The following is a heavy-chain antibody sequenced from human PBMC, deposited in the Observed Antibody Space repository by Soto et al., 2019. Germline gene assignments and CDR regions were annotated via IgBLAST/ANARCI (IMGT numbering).Heavy chain of an antibody. CDR1: GYTFTGYY. V-gene: IGHV1-2*04. Sequence: QVQLVQSGAEVKKPGASVKVSCKASGYTFTGYYMHWVRQAPGQGLEWMGWINPNSGGTNYAQKFQGWVTMTRDTSISTAYMERSRLRSDDTAVYYCARDRTFNYDILTGYYTQYYFDYWGQGTLVTVSS. CDR3: ARDRTFNYDILTGYYTQYYFDY. CDR2: INPNSGGT. J-gene: IGHJ4*02. D-gene: IGHD3-9*01.